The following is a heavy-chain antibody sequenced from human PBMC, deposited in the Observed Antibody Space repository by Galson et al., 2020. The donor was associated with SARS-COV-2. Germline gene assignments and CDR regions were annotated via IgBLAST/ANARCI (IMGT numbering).Heavy chain of an antibody. CDR1: GYTFTSYA. V-gene: IGHV1-18*01. CDR2: ISAYSGET. J-gene: IGHJ4*02. CDR3: ARDIYYGSGVFDY. Sequence: ASVKVYCKASGYTFTSYALNWVRQAPGQGLEWMGWISAYSGETNSAQKFQGRVTMTTDTSTRTGYMELRSLRSDDTAVYYCARDIYYGSGVFDYWGQGTLVTIFS. D-gene: IGHD3-10*01.